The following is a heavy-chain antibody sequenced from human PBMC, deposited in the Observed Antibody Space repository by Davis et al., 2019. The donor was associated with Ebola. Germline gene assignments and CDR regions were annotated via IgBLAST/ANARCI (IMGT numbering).Heavy chain of an antibody. V-gene: IGHV1-18*01. Sequence: ASVKVSCKASGYTFTSYGISWVRQAPGQGLEWMGWISAYNGNTNYAQKLQGRVTMTTDTSTRTAYMELRSLRSDDTAVYYCARGGCSGGSCYSSDYWGQGTLVTVSS. CDR1: GYTFTSYG. CDR3: ARGGCSGGSCYSSDY. CDR2: ISAYNGNT. J-gene: IGHJ4*02. D-gene: IGHD2-15*01.